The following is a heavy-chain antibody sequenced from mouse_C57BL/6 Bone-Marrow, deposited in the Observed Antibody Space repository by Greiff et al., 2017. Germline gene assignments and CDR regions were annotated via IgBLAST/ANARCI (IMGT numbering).Heavy chain of an antibody. CDR1: GYTFTSYD. D-gene: IGHD1-1*01. CDR2: IYPRDGST. J-gene: IGHJ1*03. V-gene: IGHV1-85*01. CDR3: ARGPPDYYGSSYDWYFDV. Sequence: VMLVESGPELVKPGASVKLSCKASGYTFTSYDINWVKQRPGQGLEWIGWIYPRDGSTKYNEKFKGKATLTVDTSSSTAYMELHSLTSEDSAVYFCARGPPDYYGSSYDWYFDVWGTGTTVTVSS.